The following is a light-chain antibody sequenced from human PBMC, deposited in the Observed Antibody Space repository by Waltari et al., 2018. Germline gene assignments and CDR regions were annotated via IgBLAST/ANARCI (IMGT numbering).Light chain of an antibody. CDR3: SSYTSSSTA. V-gene: IGLV2-14*01. J-gene: IGLJ2*01. CDR1: SSDVGGYNY. Sequence: TSSDVGGYNYVSWYQQHPGKAPKLMIYEVSNRPSGVSNRFSGSKSGNTASLTISGLQAEDEADYYCSSYTSSSTAFGGGTKLTVL. CDR2: EVS.